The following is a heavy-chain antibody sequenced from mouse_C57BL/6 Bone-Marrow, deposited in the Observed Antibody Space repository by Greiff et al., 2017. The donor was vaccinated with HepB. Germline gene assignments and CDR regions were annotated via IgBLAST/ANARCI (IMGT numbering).Heavy chain of an antibody. V-gene: IGHV1-81*01. CDR1: GYTFTSYG. CDR3: APITTVVAPYYFDY. CDR2: IYPRSGNT. D-gene: IGHD1-1*01. Sequence: QVQLQQSGAELARPGASVKLSCKASGYTFTSYGISWVKQSTGQGLEWIGEIYPRSGNTYYNEKFKGKATLTADKSSSTAYMELRSLTSEDSAVYFCAPITTVVAPYYFDYWGQGTTLTVSS. J-gene: IGHJ2*01.